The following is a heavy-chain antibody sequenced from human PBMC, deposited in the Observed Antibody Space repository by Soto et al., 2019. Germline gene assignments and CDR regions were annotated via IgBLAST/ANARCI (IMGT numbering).Heavy chain of an antibody. J-gene: IGHJ4*02. CDR1: GFTVSSVY. CDR2: ITSGGST. CDR3: ARDILGGAYDCWH. D-gene: IGHD3-3*01. Sequence: EVQLVESGGGLVQPGGSLRLYCAASGFTVSSVYMTWVRQAPGKGLEWVSVITSGGSTYYADSVRGRFTISRDNSKNTLYLQMNSLRAEDTAVYYCARDILGGAYDCWHRGQGTLVTVSS. V-gene: IGHV3-66*01.